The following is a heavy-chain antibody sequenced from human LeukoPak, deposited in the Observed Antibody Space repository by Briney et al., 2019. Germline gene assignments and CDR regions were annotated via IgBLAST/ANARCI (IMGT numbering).Heavy chain of an antibody. CDR1: GVSISSYD. CDR2: IYTSGST. J-gene: IGHJ4*02. V-gene: IGHV4-4*07. Sequence: SETLSLTCTVSGVSISSYDGSWIRQSAGKGLEWIGRIYTSGSTNYNPSLKSRVTMSVDTSKNQFSLKLSSVTAADTAVYYCARATSTPSFDYWGQGTLVTVSS. CDR3: ARATSTPSFDY.